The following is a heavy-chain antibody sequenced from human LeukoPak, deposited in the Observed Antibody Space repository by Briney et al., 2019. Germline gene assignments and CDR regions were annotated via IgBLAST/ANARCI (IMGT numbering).Heavy chain of an antibody. V-gene: IGHV1-8*01. CDR3: ARRSGLGIGFGYYYYYMDV. CDR2: MNPNSGNT. Sequence: GASVKVSCKASGYTFTSYDINWVRQATGQGLEWMGWMNPNSGNTGYAQKFQGRVTMTRNTSISTAYMELRSLRSEDTAVYYCARRSGLGIGFGYYYYYMDVWGKGTTVTVSS. CDR1: GYTFTSYD. J-gene: IGHJ6*03. D-gene: IGHD3-3*01.